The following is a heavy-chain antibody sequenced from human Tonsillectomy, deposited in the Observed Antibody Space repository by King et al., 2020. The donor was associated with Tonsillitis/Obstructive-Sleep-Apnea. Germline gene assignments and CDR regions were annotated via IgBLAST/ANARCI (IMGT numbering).Heavy chain of an antibody. CDR3: AKALDYINPHPIYGMDV. D-gene: IGHD4-11*01. CDR1: GFTFSSYG. V-gene: IGHV3-30*18. Sequence: VQLVESGGGVVQPGRSLRLSCAASGFTFSSYGMHWVRQAPGKGLEWVSIISYGGNNKYYADSVKGRFTIYRDNSKSTLYLQMNSLRTEDTAVYYCAKALDYINPHPIYGMDVWGQGTTVIVSS. CDR2: ISYGGNNK. J-gene: IGHJ6*02.